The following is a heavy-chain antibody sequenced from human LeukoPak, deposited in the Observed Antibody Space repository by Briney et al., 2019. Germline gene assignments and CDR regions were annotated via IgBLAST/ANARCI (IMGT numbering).Heavy chain of an antibody. V-gene: IGHV3-7*01. CDR3: ARQRGSGCLDY. CDR2: IKQDGSET. CDR1: RFTLSDYW. Sequence: RGVSLRLSCAASRFTLSDYWMSWVRQAPGKGLEWVANIKQDGSETYYVDSVKGRFTISRDNAKNSLSLQMNSLRAEDTAVYYCARQRGSGCLDYWGQGTLVTVSS. D-gene: IGHD6-19*01. J-gene: IGHJ4*02.